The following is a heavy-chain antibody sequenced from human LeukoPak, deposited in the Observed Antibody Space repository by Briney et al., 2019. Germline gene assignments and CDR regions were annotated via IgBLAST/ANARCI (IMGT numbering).Heavy chain of an antibody. D-gene: IGHD1-1*01. Sequence: ASVKVSCKASGYTFTGYYMHWVRQAPGQGVEWMGWINPNSGGTNYAQKFQGRVTMTRDTSISTAYMELSRLRSDDTAVYYCARDGPRWVLGNSAWFDPWGQGTLVTVSS. CDR3: ARDGPRWVLGNSAWFDP. V-gene: IGHV1-2*02. J-gene: IGHJ5*02. CDR2: INPNSGGT. CDR1: GYTFTGYY.